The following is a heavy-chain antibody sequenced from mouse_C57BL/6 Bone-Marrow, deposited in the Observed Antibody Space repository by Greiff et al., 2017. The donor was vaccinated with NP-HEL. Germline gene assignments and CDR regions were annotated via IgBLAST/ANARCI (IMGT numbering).Heavy chain of an antibody. CDR2: IYPGGGYT. CDR1: GYTFTNYW. V-gene: IGHV1-63*01. Sequence: VQLQQSGAELVRPGTSVKMSCKASGYTFTNYWIGWAKQRPGHGLEWIGDIYPGGGYTNYNEKFKGKATLTADKSSSTAYMQFSSLTSEDSAIYYCESSGWYWYVDVWGTGTTVTVSS. D-gene: IGHD3-2*02. CDR3: ESSGWYWYVDV. J-gene: IGHJ1*03.